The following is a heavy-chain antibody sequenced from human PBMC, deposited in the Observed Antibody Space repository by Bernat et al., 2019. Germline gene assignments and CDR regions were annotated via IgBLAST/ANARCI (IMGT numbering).Heavy chain of an antibody. J-gene: IGHJ6*02. CDR2: ISGSGGST. CDR3: AKSDSRGYYSGGLFYGMDV. V-gene: IGHV3-23*01. D-gene: IGHD3-22*01. Sequence: EVQLLESGGGLVQPGGSLRLSCAASGFTFSSYAMSWVRQAPGKGLEWVSAISGSGGSTYYADSVKGRFTISRDNSKNTLYLQMNSLRAEDTAIYYCAKSDSRGYYSGGLFYGMDVWGQGTTVTVS. CDR1: GFTFSSYA.